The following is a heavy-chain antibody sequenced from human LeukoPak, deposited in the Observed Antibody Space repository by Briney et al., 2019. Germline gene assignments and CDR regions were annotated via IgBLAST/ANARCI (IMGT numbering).Heavy chain of an antibody. V-gene: IGHV4-39*07. CDR1: GGSISSSSYY. D-gene: IGHD3-22*01. Sequence: SETLSLTCTVSGGSISSSSYYWGWIRQPPGKGLEWIGSIYYSGSTYYNPSLKSRVTISVDTSKNQFSLKLSSVTAADTAVYYCARVVGRRYYYDSSGYLNWFDPWGQGTLVTVSS. CDR3: ARVVGRRYYYDSSGYLNWFDP. CDR2: IYYSGST. J-gene: IGHJ5*02.